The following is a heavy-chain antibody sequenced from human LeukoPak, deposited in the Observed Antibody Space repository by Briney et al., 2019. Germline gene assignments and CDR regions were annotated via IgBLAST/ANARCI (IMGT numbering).Heavy chain of an antibody. V-gene: IGHV3-48*04. D-gene: IGHD5-12*01. Sequence: GGSLRLSCAASGFTFSSYAMSWVRQAPGKGLEWVSYIRGFDSTIYYADSVKGRFTISRDNAKNSLCLQMNSLRSEDTAVYYCARDIVATYGLDPWGQGTLVTVSS. CDR2: IRGFDSTI. CDR3: ARDIVATYGLDP. CDR1: GFTFSSYA. J-gene: IGHJ5*02.